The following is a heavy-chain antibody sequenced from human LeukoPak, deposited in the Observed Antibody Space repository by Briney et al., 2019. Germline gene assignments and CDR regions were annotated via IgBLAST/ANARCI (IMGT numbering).Heavy chain of an antibody. CDR3: ATQPPVDTAMVWLDLPYYGMDV. V-gene: IGHV3-66*01. J-gene: IGHJ6*02. Sequence: PGGSLRLPCAASGIIVSNNYMSWVRQAPGKGLEWVSVIYSGGSTYYADSVKGRFTISRDNSKNTLYLQMNSLRAEDTAVYYCATQPPVDTAMVWLDLPYYGMDVWGQGTTVTVSS. D-gene: IGHD5-18*01. CDR1: GIIVSNNY. CDR2: IYSGGST.